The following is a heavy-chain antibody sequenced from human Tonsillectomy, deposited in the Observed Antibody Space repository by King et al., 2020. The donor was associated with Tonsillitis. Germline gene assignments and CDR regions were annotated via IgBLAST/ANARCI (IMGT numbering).Heavy chain of an antibody. D-gene: IGHD6-13*01. Sequence: VQLVESGGGVVQPGRSLRLSCTASGFTFSSYGIHWVRQAPGKGLEWVAVISFDGRHKYYADSVKGRFTISRDNSKNTLYLQMFSLRAADTAVYYCAKEGGGLAGCEYYYRMDVWGQGTTVTVSS. CDR1: GFTFSSYG. J-gene: IGHJ6*02. V-gene: IGHV3-30*18. CDR2: ISFDGRHK. CDR3: AKEGGGLAGCEYYYRMDV.